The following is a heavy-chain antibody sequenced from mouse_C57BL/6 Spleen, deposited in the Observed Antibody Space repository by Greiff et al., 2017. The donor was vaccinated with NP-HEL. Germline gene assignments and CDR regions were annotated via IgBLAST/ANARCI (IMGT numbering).Heavy chain of an antibody. D-gene: IGHD1-1*01. V-gene: IGHV1-64*01. CDR2: IHPNSGST. CDR3: ARLRGITTVVAPYFDV. CDR1: GYTFTSYW. J-gene: IGHJ1*03. Sequence: QVQLQQPGAELVKPGASVKLSCKASGYTFTSYWMHWVKQRPGQGLEWIGMIHPNSGSTNYNEKFKSKATLTVDKSSSTAYMQLSSLTSEDSAVYYCARLRGITTVVAPYFDVWGTGTTVTVSS.